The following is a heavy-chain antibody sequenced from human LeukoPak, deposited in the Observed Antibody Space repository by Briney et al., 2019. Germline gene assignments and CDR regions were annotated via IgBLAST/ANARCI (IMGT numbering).Heavy chain of an antibody. CDR1: GGTFSSYA. V-gene: IGHV1-69*06. Sequence: SVKVSCKASGGTFSSYAISWVRQAPGQGLEWMGGIILIFGTANYAQKFQGRVTITADKSTGTAYMELSSLRSEDTAVYYCARGSSGWLVKGGYYCMDVWGKGTTVTVSS. CDR3: ARGSSGWLVKGGYYCMDV. J-gene: IGHJ6*03. D-gene: IGHD6-19*01. CDR2: IILIFGTA.